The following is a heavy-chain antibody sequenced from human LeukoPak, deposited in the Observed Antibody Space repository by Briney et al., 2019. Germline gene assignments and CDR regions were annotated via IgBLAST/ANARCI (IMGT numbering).Heavy chain of an antibody. CDR1: GDAITSTNW. V-gene: IGHV4-4*02. Sequence: SGTLSLTCAVSGDAITSTNWWTWVRQPPGPGLEWIGEIYHSGSTNYNPSLKSRVTISLDRSRNQFSLRLNSVTAADTAVYYCARGGNSAWYFDYWGQGTLVTVSS. J-gene: IGHJ4*02. CDR3: ARGGNSAWYFDY. CDR2: IYHSGST. D-gene: IGHD6-19*01.